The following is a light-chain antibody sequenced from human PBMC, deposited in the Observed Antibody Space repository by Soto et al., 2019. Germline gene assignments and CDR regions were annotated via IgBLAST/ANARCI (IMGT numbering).Light chain of an antibody. CDR2: GAS. CDR1: QSVSSSY. CDR3: QQYNNWPPT. J-gene: IGKJ5*01. V-gene: IGKV3-20*01. Sequence: EIVLTQSPGTLSLSPGERATLSCRASQSVSSSYLAWYQQKPGQAPRLLIYGASSRATGIPDRFSGSGSGTDFTLTISSLQSDDFAVYHCQQYNNWPPTFGHGTRLEIK.